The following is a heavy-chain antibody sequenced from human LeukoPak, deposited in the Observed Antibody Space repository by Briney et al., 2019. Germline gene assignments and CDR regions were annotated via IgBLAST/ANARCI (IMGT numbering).Heavy chain of an antibody. D-gene: IGHD1-26*01. Sequence: SETLSLTCAVYGGSFSGYYWSWIRQPPGKGLEWIGEINHSGSTNYNPSLKSRVTISVDTSKNQFSLKLSSVTAADTAVYYCARAWEPQHLDWGQGTLVTVSS. CDR3: ARAWEPQHLD. CDR1: GGSFSGYY. CDR2: INHSGST. J-gene: IGHJ4*02. V-gene: IGHV4-34*01.